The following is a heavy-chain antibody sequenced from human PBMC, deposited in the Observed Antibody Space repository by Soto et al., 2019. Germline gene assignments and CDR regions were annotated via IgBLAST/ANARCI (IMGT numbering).Heavy chain of an antibody. J-gene: IGHJ4*02. CDR2: VYYNVVT. V-gene: IGHV4-59*01. CDR3: ARRSKSTTGWYYFDL. CDR1: GGSISSDS. D-gene: IGHD6-19*01. Sequence: SETLSLTCTVSGGSISSDSWSWVRQPPGKGLEWIGYVYYNVVTKYNSSLNNRVTIPVDTSQNQFSLRLSSVTAADTAVYYCARRSKSTTGWYYFDLWGQGTLVTVS.